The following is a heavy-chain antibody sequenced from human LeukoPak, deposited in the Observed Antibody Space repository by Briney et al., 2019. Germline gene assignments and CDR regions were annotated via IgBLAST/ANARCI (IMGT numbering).Heavy chain of an antibody. V-gene: IGHV4-38-2*02. CDR1: GYSISSGYY. D-gene: IGHD3-16*02. CDR3: AKGWRLGDLSFLDY. Sequence: SETLSLTCTVSGYSISSGYYWGWIRQPPGKGLEWIGSIYHSGSTYYNPSLKSRVTISVDTSKNQFSLKLSSVTAADTAVYYCAKGWRLGDLSFLDYWGQGTLVTVSS. J-gene: IGHJ4*02. CDR2: IYHSGST.